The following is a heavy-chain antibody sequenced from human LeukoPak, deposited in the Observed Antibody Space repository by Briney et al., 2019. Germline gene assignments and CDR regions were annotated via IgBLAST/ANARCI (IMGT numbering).Heavy chain of an antibody. CDR1: GGSFSSYY. V-gene: IGHV4-59*01. CDR3: AKVKQQLAPYDAFDI. J-gene: IGHJ3*02. Sequence: PSETLSLTCAVYGGSFSSYYWSWIRQPPGKGLEWIGYIYYSGSTNYNPSLKSRVTISVDTSKNQFSLKLSSVTAADAAVYYCAKVKQQLAPYDAFDIWGQGTMVTVSS. D-gene: IGHD6-13*01. CDR2: IYYSGST.